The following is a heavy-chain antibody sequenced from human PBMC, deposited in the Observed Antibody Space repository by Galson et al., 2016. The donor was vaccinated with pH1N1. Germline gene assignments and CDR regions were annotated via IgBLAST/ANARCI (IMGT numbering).Heavy chain of an antibody. D-gene: IGHD3-22*01. V-gene: IGHV4-38-2*01. CDR2: IYHSGST. Sequence: ETLSLTCAVSGYSISSGSYWGWIRQPPRKGLEWIGSIYHSGSTYYNPSLKSRVTISTDTSKNHFSLKLSSVTAADTAIYYCATFTMTISFDDFHIWGQGTVVTVSS. CDR3: ATFTMTISFDDFHI. J-gene: IGHJ3*02. CDR1: GYSISSGSY.